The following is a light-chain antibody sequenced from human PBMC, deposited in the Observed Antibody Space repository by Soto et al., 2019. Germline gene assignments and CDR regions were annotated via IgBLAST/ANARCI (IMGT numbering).Light chain of an antibody. V-gene: IGKV3D-15*01. CDR1: QSVNSN. Sequence: EIVLTQSPATLSVSPGERATLSCRASQSVNSNLAWYQQKPGQAPRLLIYDVSTRATGIHTRFSGSGSGTVFTLTISSLQSADFAAYYCQQYNNWPLTFGGGTKVEIK. J-gene: IGKJ4*01. CDR3: QQYNNWPLT. CDR2: DVS.